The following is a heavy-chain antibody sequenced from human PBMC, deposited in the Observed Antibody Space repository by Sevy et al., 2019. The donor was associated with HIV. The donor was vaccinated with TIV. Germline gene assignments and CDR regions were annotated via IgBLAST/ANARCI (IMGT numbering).Heavy chain of an antibody. Sequence: SVKVSCKASGDTFSTYGLSWVRQAPGQGLEWMGGVIPIFGTPNYAQKFQGRVTITADESASTAYMELSSLGSEDTALYYCAREGGVATTGDHDAFDIWGHGTLVTVSS. J-gene: IGHJ3*02. CDR2: VIPIFGTP. V-gene: IGHV1-69*13. D-gene: IGHD7-27*01. CDR1: GDTFSTYG. CDR3: AREGGVATTGDHDAFDI.